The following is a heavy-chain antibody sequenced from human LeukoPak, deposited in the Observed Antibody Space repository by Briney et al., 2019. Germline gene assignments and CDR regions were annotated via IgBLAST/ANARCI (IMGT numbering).Heavy chain of an antibody. Sequence: SETLSLTCTVSGGSISSYYGIWIRQPPGKGLEWIGYIYYSGSTNYNPSLKGRVTISVDTSKNQFSLKLSSVTAADAAVYYCESGAMVRAVMGFDYWGQGTLVTVSS. CDR3: ESGAMVRAVMGFDY. J-gene: IGHJ4*02. D-gene: IGHD3-10*01. CDR2: IYYSGST. V-gene: IGHV4-59*01. CDR1: GGSISSYY.